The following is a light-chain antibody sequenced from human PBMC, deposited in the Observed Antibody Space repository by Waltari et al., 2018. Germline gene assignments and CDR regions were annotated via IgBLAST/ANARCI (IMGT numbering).Light chain of an antibody. J-gene: IGKJ1*01. Sequence: DIVMTQSPDSLAVSLGERATINCKSSQSVLYSSNNKNYLAWYQQKPGQPPKMLIYWASTRESGVPDPFGGSGSGTDFTLTISSLQAEDVASYFCLQYLHTPRTFGQGTKVEIK. CDR1: QSVLYSSNNKNY. CDR2: WAS. CDR3: LQYLHTPRT. V-gene: IGKV4-1*01.